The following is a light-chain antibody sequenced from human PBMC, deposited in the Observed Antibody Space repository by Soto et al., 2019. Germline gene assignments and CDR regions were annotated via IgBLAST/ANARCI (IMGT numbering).Light chain of an antibody. CDR2: LESSGSY. CDR3: ETWDSNPRV. Sequence: QPVLTQSSSASASLGSSVKLTCPLNSWHSSYIIACQQQQPGKAPRHLMKLESSGSYNQGSGAPDRFSGSSSGADRYLTFPNHRFEYEAGYYCETWDSNPRVFGGGTKLTVL. CDR1: SWHSSYI. V-gene: IGLV4-60*02. J-gene: IGLJ3*02.